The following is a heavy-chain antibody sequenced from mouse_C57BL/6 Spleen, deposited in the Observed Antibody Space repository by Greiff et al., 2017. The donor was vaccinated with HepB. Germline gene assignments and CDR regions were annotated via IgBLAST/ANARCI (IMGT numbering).Heavy chain of an antibody. Sequence: VQLQESGAELMKPGASVKLSCKATGYTFTGYWIEWVKQRPGHGLEWIGEILPGSGSTNYNEKFKGKATFTADTSSNTAYMQLSSLTTEDSAIYYCARRGVYYYGSSYLDWYFDVWGTGTTVTVSS. CDR3: ARRGVYYYGSSYLDWYFDV. J-gene: IGHJ1*03. CDR1: GYTFTGYW. CDR2: ILPGSGST. D-gene: IGHD1-1*01. V-gene: IGHV1-9*01.